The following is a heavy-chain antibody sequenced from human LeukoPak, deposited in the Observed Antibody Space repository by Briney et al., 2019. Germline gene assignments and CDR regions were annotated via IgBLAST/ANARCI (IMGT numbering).Heavy chain of an antibody. CDR3: ARGRGYSYGYCDY. J-gene: IGHJ4*02. V-gene: IGHV1-2*02. CDR1: GYTFTGYY. Sequence: GASVKVSCKASGYTFTGYYMHWVRQAPGQGLEWMGWINPNSGGTNYAQKFQGRVTMTRDTSISTAYMELSRLRSDDTAVYYCARGRGYSYGYCDYWGQGTLVTVSS. CDR2: INPNSGGT. D-gene: IGHD5-18*01.